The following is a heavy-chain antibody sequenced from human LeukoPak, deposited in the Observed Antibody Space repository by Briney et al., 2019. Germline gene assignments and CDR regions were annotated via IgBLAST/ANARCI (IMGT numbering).Heavy chain of an antibody. CDR3: ARDDDFWSGFIMDV. J-gene: IGHJ6*02. V-gene: IGHV1-18*01. Sequence: ASVKVSCKASGYTFTSYGISRVRQAPGQGLEWMGWISAYNGNTNYAQKLQGRVTMTTDTSTSTAYMELRSLRSDDTAVYYCARDDDFWSGFIMDVWGQGTTVTVSS. CDR2: ISAYNGNT. D-gene: IGHD3-3*01. CDR1: GYTFTSYG.